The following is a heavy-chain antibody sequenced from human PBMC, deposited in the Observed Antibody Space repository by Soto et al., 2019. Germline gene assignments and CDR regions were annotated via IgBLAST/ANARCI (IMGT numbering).Heavy chain of an antibody. Sequence: VQLVESGGGVVQPGRSLRLSCAASGFTFSSYGMHWVRQAPGKGLEGVAVIWYDGSNAYYVDSVKGRFTISRDNSKNTLYLQMNSLSAEDTAVYYCANDYYGSGSPIRYWGQGTLVTVSS. CDR1: GFTFSSYG. CDR2: IWYDGSNA. J-gene: IGHJ4*02. D-gene: IGHD3-10*01. CDR3: ANDYYGSGSPIRY. V-gene: IGHV3-33*06.